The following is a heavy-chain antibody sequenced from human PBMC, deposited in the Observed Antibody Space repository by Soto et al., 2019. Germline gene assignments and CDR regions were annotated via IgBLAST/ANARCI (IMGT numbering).Heavy chain of an antibody. D-gene: IGHD5-12*01. Sequence: GESLKISCKGSGNTFTNYWIAWVRQMPGKGLEWMGIIYPGDSDTRYSPYFQGQVTNSADKSITNAYLQWSSLKASYTFMFYCARQKSGYDNYYYYYMDVWGRGITVTVSS. CDR3: ARQKSGYDNYYYYYMDV. J-gene: IGHJ6*03. CDR2: IYPGDSDT. V-gene: IGHV5-51*01. CDR1: GNTFTNYW.